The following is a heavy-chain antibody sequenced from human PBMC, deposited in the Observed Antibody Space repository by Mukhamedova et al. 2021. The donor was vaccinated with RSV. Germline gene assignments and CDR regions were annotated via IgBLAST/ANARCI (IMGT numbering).Heavy chain of an antibody. J-gene: IGHJ6*02. Sequence: GKGLEWMGGFDPEDGETIYAQKFQGRVTMTEDTSTDTAYMELSSLKASDTAMYYCARRGYGDGLGMDVCGQGTTVTVSS. CDR3: ARRGYGDGLGMDV. V-gene: IGHV1-24*01. D-gene: IGHD4-17*01. CDR2: FDPEDGET.